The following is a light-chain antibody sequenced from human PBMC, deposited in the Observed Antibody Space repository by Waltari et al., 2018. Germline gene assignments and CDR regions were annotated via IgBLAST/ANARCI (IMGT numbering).Light chain of an antibody. CDR2: KAS. V-gene: IGKV1-5*03. J-gene: IGKJ3*01. CDR1: QSISNW. Sequence: DIQMTQSPSTLSASVGDRVTITCRASQSISNWFAWYQQKPGKAPKVLIYKASSLQSGVASRFSGSGSGTEFTLTISSLQPDDFATYYCQHYNSYSVTFGPGTKVDI. CDR3: QHYNSYSVT.